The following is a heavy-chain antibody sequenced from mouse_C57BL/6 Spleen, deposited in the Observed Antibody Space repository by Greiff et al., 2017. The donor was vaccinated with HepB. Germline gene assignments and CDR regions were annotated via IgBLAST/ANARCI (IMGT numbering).Heavy chain of an antibody. CDR2: IYPGDGDT. D-gene: IGHD2-4*01. CDR3: ARPILYDYGGMDY. J-gene: IGHJ4*01. V-gene: IGHV1-80*01. CDR1: GYAFSSYW. Sequence: VQLQQSGAELVKPGASVKISCKASGYAFSSYWMNWVKQRPGKGLEWIGQIYPGDGDTNYNGKFKGKATLTADKSSSTAYMQLCSLTSEDSAVYFCARPILYDYGGMDYWGQGTSVTVSS.